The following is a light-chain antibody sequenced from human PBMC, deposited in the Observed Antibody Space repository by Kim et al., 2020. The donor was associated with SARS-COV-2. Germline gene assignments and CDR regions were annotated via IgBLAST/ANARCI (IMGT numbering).Light chain of an antibody. Sequence: QSVLTQPPSVSGAPSQRITISCSGSDSNIGENVVNWYQHLPGQTPKLLIFYDDLVPSGISDRFSGSKSGTSASLAISGLQSEDEADYYCATWDDKLNMYVFGPGTRVTVL. CDR1: DSNIGENV. V-gene: IGLV1-36*01. CDR2: YDD. J-gene: IGLJ1*01. CDR3: ATWDDKLNMYV.